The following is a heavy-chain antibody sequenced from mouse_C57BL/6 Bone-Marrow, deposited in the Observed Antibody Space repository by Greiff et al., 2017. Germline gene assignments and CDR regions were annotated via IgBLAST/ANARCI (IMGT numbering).Heavy chain of an antibody. Sequence: VQLQQSGPELVKPGASVKISCKASGYAFSSSWMNWVKQRPGKGLEWIGRIYPGDGDTNYNGKFKGKATLTADKSSSTAYMQLSSLTSEDSAVYFCAKNYYGSSVSFAYWGQGTLVTVSA. CDR2: IYPGDGDT. CDR1: GYAFSSSW. D-gene: IGHD1-1*01. CDR3: AKNYYGSSVSFAY. J-gene: IGHJ3*01. V-gene: IGHV1-82*01.